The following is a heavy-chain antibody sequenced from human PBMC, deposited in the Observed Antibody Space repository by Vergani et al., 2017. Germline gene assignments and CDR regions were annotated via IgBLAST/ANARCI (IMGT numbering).Heavy chain of an antibody. D-gene: IGHD3-16*01. V-gene: IGHV3-30*02. Sequence: QVQLVESGGGVVQRGGSLRLSCATSGFTLSNYDMQWIRQGPGKGLEFVAFIQFDGSNQYYADSVKGRFTLSSDFSKNTLYLQMNSLRTDDTATYYCARDSGGYVWGSYEAWFDPWGQGTLVTVSS. CDR1: GFTLSNYD. J-gene: IGHJ5*02. CDR2: IQFDGSNQ. CDR3: ARDSGGYVWGSYEAWFDP.